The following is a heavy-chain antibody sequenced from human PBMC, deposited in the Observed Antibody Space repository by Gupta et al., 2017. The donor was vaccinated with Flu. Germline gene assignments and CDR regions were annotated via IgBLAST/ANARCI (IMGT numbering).Heavy chain of an antibody. CDR3: ARDLAMVKTPSGLDY. V-gene: IGHV3-33*01. Sequence: QVQLVESGGGVVQPGRSLRLSCAASGFTFSSYGMHWVRQAPGKGLEWVAVIWYDGSNKYYADSVKGRFTISRDNSKNTLYLQTNSLRAEDTAVYYCARDLAMVKTPSGLDYWGQGTLVTVSS. CDR2: IWYDGSNK. J-gene: IGHJ4*02. CDR1: GFTFSSYG. D-gene: IGHD5-18*01.